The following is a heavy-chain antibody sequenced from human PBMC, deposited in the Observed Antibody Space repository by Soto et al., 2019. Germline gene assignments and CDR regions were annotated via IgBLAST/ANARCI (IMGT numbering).Heavy chain of an antibody. V-gene: IGHV4-34*01. D-gene: IGHD3-22*01. CDR3: ARVNLSGYYYKSHYFDY. CDR2: INHSGST. Sequence: SETLSLTCAVYGGSFSGYYWSWIRQPPGKGLEWIGEINHSGSTNYNPSLKSRVTIAVDTSKNQFSLKLSSVTAADTAVYYCARVNLSGYYYKSHYFDYWGQGTLVTVSS. J-gene: IGHJ4*02. CDR1: GGSFSGYY.